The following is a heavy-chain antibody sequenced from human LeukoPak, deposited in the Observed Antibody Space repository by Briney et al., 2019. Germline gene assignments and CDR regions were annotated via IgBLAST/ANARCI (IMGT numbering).Heavy chain of an antibody. CDR2: IDWDADK. J-gene: IGHJ6*02. CDR1: GFSLSTSGLC. D-gene: IGHD3-10*01. V-gene: IGHV2-70*01. Sequence: SGPALVKPTQTLTLTCTFSGFSLSTSGLCVSWIRQPPGKALEWLALIDWDADKYYNTSLKTRLTISRDTSKNQVVLTLANLDPVDTGTYYCARVPYYYGSGSLEPPSYYSAMDVWGQGTTVTVSS. CDR3: ARVPYYYGSGSLEPPSYYSAMDV.